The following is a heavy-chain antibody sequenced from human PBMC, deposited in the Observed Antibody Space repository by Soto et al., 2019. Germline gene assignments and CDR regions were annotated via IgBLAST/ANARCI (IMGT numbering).Heavy chain of an antibody. Sequence: QVQLQESGPGLVKPSETLSLICTVSGGSISSYHWSWIRQPPGKGLEWLGYIYYTGSTNYNPSLRSRVTISRDMSKKQCSLILSSVTAADTALYVCARGPSYDSSGWYYFDYWGQGTLFTVSS. V-gene: IGHV4-59*01. D-gene: IGHD3-22*01. CDR2: IYYTGST. CDR1: GGSISSYH. CDR3: ARGPSYDSSGWYYFDY. J-gene: IGHJ4*02.